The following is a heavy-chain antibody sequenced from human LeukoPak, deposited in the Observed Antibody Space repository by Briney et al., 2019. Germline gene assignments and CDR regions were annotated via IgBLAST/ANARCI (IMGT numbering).Heavy chain of an antibody. V-gene: IGHV1-69*05. CDR3: ARAELRYFDWPPGDY. CDR1: GGTFSSYA. Sequence: EASVKVSCKASGGTFSSYAISWVRPAPGQGLEWMGGIIPIFGTANYAQKFQGRVTMTRNTSISTAYMELSSLRSEDTAVYYCARAELRYFDWPPGDYWGQGTLVTVSS. J-gene: IGHJ4*02. D-gene: IGHD3-9*01. CDR2: IIPIFGTA.